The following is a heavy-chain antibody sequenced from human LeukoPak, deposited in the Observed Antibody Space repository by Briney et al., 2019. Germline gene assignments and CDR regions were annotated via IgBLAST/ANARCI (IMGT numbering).Heavy chain of an antibody. V-gene: IGHV3-7*01. D-gene: IGHD2-2*01. CDR2: IKEDGSEK. CDR3: VSCGTTTCIIRFDH. CDR1: GFTFSRYW. Sequence: GGSLRVSCAASGFTFSRYWMNWVRQAPGRGLDGVASIKEDGSEKSYVDSVKGRFTISRDNAKNSLYLQMNSLRAEDTAVYYCVSCGTTTCIIRFDHWGQGTLVTVSS. J-gene: IGHJ4*02.